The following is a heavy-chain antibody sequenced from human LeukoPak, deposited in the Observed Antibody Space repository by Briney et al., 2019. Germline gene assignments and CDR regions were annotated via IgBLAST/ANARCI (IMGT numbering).Heavy chain of an antibody. V-gene: IGHV3-23*01. D-gene: IGHD2-21*01. CDR1: GFTFSSYA. J-gene: IGHJ4*02. Sequence: GGSLRLSCAASGFTFSSYAVSWVRQAPGKGLEWVSAISGSGGSTYYADSVKGRFTISRDNSKNTLYLQMNSLRAEDTAVYYCAKGPRLFGRDNRDYWGQGTLVTVSS. CDR3: AKGPRLFGRDNRDY. CDR2: ISGSGGST.